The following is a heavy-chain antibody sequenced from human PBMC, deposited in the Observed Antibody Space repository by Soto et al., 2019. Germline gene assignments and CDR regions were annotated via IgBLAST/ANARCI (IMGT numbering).Heavy chain of an antibody. V-gene: IGHV3-23*01. CDR3: AKDREYRNGWRGWFDP. CDR1: GFTFSKYA. CDR2: ISASGDIT. Sequence: GGSLRLSCQASGFTFSKYAMNWVRQAPGKGLEWVAGISASGDITYFADSVKGRFIISRDNTESTLSLQMNSLTADDSAVYYCAKDREYRNGWRGWFDPWGQGTLVTVSS. D-gene: IGHD6-19*01. J-gene: IGHJ5*02.